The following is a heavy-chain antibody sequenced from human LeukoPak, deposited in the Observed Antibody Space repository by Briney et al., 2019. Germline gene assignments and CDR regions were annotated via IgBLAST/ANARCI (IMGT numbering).Heavy chain of an antibody. Sequence: GSLRLSCAASGFTFSSYGMHWVRQAPGKGLEWVAVISYDGSNKYYADSVKGRFTISRDNSKNTLYLQMNSLRAEDTAVYYCAKDREEWHYYYYYYGMDVWGQGTTVTVSS. CDR2: ISYDGSNK. CDR1: GFTFSSYG. V-gene: IGHV3-30*18. CDR3: AKDREEWHYYYYYYGMDV. J-gene: IGHJ6*02. D-gene: IGHD2-8*01.